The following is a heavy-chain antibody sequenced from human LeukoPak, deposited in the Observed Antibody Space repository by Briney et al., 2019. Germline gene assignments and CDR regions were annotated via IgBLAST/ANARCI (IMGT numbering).Heavy chain of an antibody. CDR1: GGSINSYY. V-gene: IGHV4-59*01. CDR2: IHYSGST. CDR3: ARDRQEFDYYGMDV. Sequence: SETLSPTCTVSGGSINSYYWRWIRQPPGKGLEWIGYIHYSGSTNYNPSLKSRVTISVDTSKNQFSLKLSSVTAADTAVYYCARDRQEFDYYGMDVWGQGTTVTVSS. J-gene: IGHJ6*02. D-gene: IGHD3-10*01.